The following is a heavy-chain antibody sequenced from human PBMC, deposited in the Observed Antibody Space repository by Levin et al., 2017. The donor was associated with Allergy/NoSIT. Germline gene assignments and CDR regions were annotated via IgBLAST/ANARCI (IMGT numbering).Heavy chain of an antibody. CDR1: GFTFSSSG. CDR2: ISNDGSNK. V-gene: IGHV3-30*18. Sequence: GGSLRLSCAASGFTFSSSGMHWVRQAPGKGLEWVTVISNDGSNKYYADSVKGRFTVSRDNSRSTLYLQMNSLRAEDTAVYYCAKPYGSGSSFDYWGQGTLVTVSS. J-gene: IGHJ4*02. CDR3: AKPYGSGSSFDY. D-gene: IGHD3-10*01.